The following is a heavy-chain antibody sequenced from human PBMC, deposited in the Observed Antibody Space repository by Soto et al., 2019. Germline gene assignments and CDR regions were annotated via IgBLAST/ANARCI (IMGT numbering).Heavy chain of an antibody. CDR2: INAGNGNT. J-gene: IGHJ4*02. D-gene: IGHD6-19*01. CDR1: GYTFTSYA. Sequence: QVQLVQSGAEEKKPGASVKVSCKASGYTFTSYAMHWVRQAPGQRLEWMGWINAGNGNTKYSQKFQGRVTITRDTSASTAYMELRSLRSEDTAVYYCARGGGWYPPFDYWGQGTLVTVSS. V-gene: IGHV1-3*05. CDR3: ARGGGWYPPFDY.